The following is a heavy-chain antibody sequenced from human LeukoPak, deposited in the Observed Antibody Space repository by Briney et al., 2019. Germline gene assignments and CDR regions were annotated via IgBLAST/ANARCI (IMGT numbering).Heavy chain of an antibody. CDR1: GGSISSYY. CDR3: ARLLTGTTFDP. D-gene: IGHD1-20*01. CDR2: IYHSGST. Sequence: PSETLSLTCTVSGGSISSYYWSWIRQPPGKGLEWIGYIYHSGSTNYNPSLKSRVTISVDTSKNQFSLKLSSVTAADTAVYYCARLLTGTTFDPWGQGTLVTVSS. J-gene: IGHJ5*02. V-gene: IGHV4-59*08.